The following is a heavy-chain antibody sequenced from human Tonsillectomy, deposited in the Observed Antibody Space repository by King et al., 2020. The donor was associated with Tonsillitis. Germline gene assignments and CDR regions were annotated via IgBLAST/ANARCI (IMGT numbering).Heavy chain of an antibody. Sequence: QLQESGPGLVRPSGTLSLTCTVSGGSISSYYWNWIRQPPGKGLEWIGYIYDSGSTNYNPSLKSRVTISVDTSKNQFSLKLSSVTAADTALYYCARSRYFASGGYYNVNYYFYMDVWGKGTTVTVSS. D-gene: IGHD3-10*01. CDR1: GGSISSYY. CDR3: ARSRYFASGGYYNVNYYFYMDV. J-gene: IGHJ6*03. V-gene: IGHV4-59*01. CDR2: IYDSGST.